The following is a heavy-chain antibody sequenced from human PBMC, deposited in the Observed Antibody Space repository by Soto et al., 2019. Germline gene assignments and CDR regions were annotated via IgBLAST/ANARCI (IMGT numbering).Heavy chain of an antibody. V-gene: IGHV3-23*01. D-gene: IGHD3-22*01. Sequence: GGSLRLSCAASGFTFSSYAMSWVRQAPGKGLEWVSAISGTGDSTYHADSVKGRFTISRDNSKNTLYLQINSLRAEDTAVYYCAKDRDSSGYYYRNYWGQGTLVTVSS. CDR1: GFTFSSYA. J-gene: IGHJ4*02. CDR2: ISGTGDST. CDR3: AKDRDSSGYYYRNY.